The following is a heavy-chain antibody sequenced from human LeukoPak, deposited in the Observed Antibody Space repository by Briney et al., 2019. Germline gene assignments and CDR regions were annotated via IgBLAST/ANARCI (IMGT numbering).Heavy chain of an antibody. CDR1: GFTFSNAW. Sequence: GGSLRLSCAASGFTFSNAWMSWVRQAPGKGLEWVGRIKSKSDGGTTDYAATVKGRFTISREDSKNTLYLQMNSLKTEDTAVYYCTTVLAGTGGMDVWGQGTTVTVSS. CDR2: IKSKSDGGTT. V-gene: IGHV3-15*01. D-gene: IGHD1-14*01. J-gene: IGHJ6*02. CDR3: TTVLAGTGGMDV.